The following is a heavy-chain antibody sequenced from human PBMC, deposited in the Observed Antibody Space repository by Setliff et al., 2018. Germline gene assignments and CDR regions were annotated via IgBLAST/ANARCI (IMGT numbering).Heavy chain of an antibody. Sequence: ETLSLTCTVSGDSISSRRSYWGWIRQPPGKGLEWIANVYYRGSTNYNPSLKSRVTISVDTSKNQFSLKLSSVTAADTAVYYCARMSGFLYIDVWGKGTTVTVSS. D-gene: IGHD3-3*01. CDR3: ARMSGFLYIDV. J-gene: IGHJ6*03. V-gene: IGHV4-39*07. CDR1: GDSISSRRSY. CDR2: VYYRGST.